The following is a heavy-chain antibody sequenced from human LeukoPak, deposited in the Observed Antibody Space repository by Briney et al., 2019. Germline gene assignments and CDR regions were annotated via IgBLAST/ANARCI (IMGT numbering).Heavy chain of an antibody. CDR1: GFTVSSNY. V-gene: IGHV3-23*01. D-gene: IGHD3-10*01. J-gene: IGHJ4*02. CDR2: ISGSGGST. Sequence: QSGGSLRLSCAASGFTVSSNYMSWVRQAPGKGVEWVSAISGSGGSTYYADSVKGRFTISRDNSKNTLYLQMNSLRAEDTAVYYCAKEAITMVRGVISYWGQGTLVTVSS. CDR3: AKEAITMVRGVISY.